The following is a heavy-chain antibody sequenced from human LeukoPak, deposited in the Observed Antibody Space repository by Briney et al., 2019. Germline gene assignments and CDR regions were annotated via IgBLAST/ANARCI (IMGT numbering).Heavy chain of an antibody. V-gene: IGHV1-46*01. J-gene: IGHJ6*02. CDR1: GYTFTSYY. D-gene: IGHD1-7*01. CDR2: INPSGGST. CDR3: ARRLTRVNSYYGLDV. Sequence: ASVKVSCKASGYTFTSYYMHWVRQAPGQGLEWMGIINPSGGSTSYAQKFQGRVTMTRDTSTSTVYMELSSLRSEDTAVYYCARRLTRVNSYYGLDVWGQGTTVTVSS.